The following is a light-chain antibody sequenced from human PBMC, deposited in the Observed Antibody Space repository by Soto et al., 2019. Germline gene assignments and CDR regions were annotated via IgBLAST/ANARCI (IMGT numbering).Light chain of an antibody. V-gene: IGLV2-23*01. CDR3: CSYAGSSTYV. J-gene: IGLJ3*02. Sequence: QSALTQPASVSGSPGQSITISCTGTSSDVGTYNLVSWYQQHPGKAPKPMIFEGSERPSGVSNRFSGSKSGNTASLTISGLQAEDEADYYCCSYAGSSTYVFGGGTKLTVL. CDR2: EGS. CDR1: SSDVGTYNL.